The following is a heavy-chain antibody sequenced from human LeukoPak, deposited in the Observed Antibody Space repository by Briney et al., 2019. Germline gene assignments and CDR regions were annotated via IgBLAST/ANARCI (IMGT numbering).Heavy chain of an antibody. D-gene: IGHD1-26*01. CDR1: GGSISSYY. CDR2: IYYSGST. V-gene: IGHV4-39*01. Sequence: SETLSLTCTVSGGSISSYYWSWIRQPPGKGLEWIGSIYYSGSTYYNPSLKSRVTISVDTSKNQFSLKLSSVTAADTAVYYCARQGAWELLSHLFDYWGQGTLVTVSS. CDR3: ARQGAWELLSHLFDY. J-gene: IGHJ4*02.